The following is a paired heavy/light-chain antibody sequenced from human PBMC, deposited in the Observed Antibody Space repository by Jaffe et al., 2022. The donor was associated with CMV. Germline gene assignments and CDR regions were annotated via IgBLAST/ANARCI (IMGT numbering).Light chain of an antibody. V-gene: IGLV3-25*03. Sequence: SYELTQPPSVSVSPGQTARITCSGDGLPEQYAYWYQQKPGQAPVVVIYKDNERPSGIPERFSGSSSGTTVTLTISGVQAEDEADYYCQSSDSSGTYEVFGGGTKLTVL. CDR3: QSSDSSGTYEV. J-gene: IGLJ3*02. CDR2: KDN. CDR1: GLPEQY.
Heavy chain of an antibody. CDR1: GDTITPYY. CDR2: IHYTGTT. Sequence: QVQLQESGPGLVKPSETLSLTCSVSGDTITPYYWSWIRQPPGKGLEWVGYIHYTGTTNYHPSLKSRVTISSDLSENRFSLELTSVTAADTAVYFCARHKNGICRGSNCYSYFDYWGQGILVTVSP. J-gene: IGHJ4*02. CDR3: ARHKNGICRGSNCYSYFDY. D-gene: IGHD2-15*01. V-gene: IGHV4-59*08.